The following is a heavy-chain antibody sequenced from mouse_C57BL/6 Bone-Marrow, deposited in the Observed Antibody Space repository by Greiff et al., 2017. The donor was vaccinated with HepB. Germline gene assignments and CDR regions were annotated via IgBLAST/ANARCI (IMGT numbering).Heavy chain of an antibody. J-gene: IGHJ4*01. D-gene: IGHD2-4*01. CDR2: FYPGSGSI. CDR3: ARHEDYGTYDLYYAMDY. CDR1: GYTFTEYT. V-gene: IGHV1-62-2*01. Sequence: VQLQQSGAELVKPGASVKLSCKASGYTFTEYTIHWVKQRSGQGLEWIGWFYPGSGSIKYNEKFKDKATLTADKSSSTVYMELSRLTSEDSAVYFCARHEDYGTYDLYYAMDYWGQGTSVTVSS.